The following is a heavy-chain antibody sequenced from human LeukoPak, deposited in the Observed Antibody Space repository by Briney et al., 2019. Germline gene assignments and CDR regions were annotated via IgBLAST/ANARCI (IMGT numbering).Heavy chain of an antibody. J-gene: IGHJ6*03. CDR1: GYTFTSYD. CDR2: MNPNSGNT. Sequence: ASVKVSCKASGYTFTSYDINWVRQATGQGLEWRGWMNPNSGNTGYAQKFQGRVTMTRNTSISTAYMELSSLRSEDTAVYYCARGNMVRGVIKRYYMDVWGKGTTVTISS. V-gene: IGHV1-8*01. CDR3: ARGNMVRGVIKRYYMDV. D-gene: IGHD3-10*01.